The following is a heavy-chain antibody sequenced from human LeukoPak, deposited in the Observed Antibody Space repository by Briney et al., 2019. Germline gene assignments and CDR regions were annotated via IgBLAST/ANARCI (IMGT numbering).Heavy chain of an antibody. CDR1: GFTVSGNY. V-gene: IGHV3-74*01. CDR2: IYTDGSIT. CDR3: ARDREGFDY. Sequence: GGSLRLSCAASGFTVSGNYMSWVRQAPGKGLVWVSRIYTDGSITTYADSVKGRFTISRDNTKNTLYLQMNSLRAEDTAVYYCARDREGFDYWGQGTLVTVSS. J-gene: IGHJ4*02. D-gene: IGHD1-26*01.